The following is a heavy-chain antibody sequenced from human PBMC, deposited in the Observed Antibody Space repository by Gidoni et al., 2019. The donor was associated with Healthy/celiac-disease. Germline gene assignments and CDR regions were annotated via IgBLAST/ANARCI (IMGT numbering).Heavy chain of an antibody. Sequence: EVQLVESGGGLVKPGGSLRLSCAASGFTFSSYSMNWVRQAPGKGLEWVSSISSSSSYIYYADSVKGRFTISRDNAKNSLYLQMNSLRAEDTAVYYCARDSDDSSGYSPLRTFDIWGQGTMVTVSS. V-gene: IGHV3-21*01. CDR2: ISSSSSYI. D-gene: IGHD3-22*01. CDR1: GFTFSSYS. CDR3: ARDSDDSSGYSPLRTFDI. J-gene: IGHJ3*02.